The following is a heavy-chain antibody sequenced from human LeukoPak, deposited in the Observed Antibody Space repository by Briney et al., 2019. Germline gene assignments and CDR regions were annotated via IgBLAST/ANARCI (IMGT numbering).Heavy chain of an antibody. CDR3: ARGSHWFDY. CDR1: GGSNSTDY. V-gene: IGHV4-4*07. CDR2: IHTSGST. J-gene: IGHJ5*01. Sequence: PSETLSLTCTVSGGSNSTDYWTWIRQPAGKGLEWIGRIHTSGSTNYNPSLKSRVTLSVDTSKNRFSLKLNSVTAADTAVYYCARGSHWFDYWGQGTLVTVSS.